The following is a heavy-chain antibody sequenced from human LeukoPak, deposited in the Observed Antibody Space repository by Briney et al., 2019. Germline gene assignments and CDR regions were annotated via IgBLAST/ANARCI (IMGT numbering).Heavy chain of an antibody. Sequence: PGGSLRLSCAASGFTFSSYSMNWVRQAPGKGLEWFSYISSSSSTIYYADSVKGRFTISRDNAKNSLYLQMNSLRAEDTAVYYCAREMAGTGIDYWGQGTLVTVSS. CDR2: ISSSSSTI. V-gene: IGHV3-48*01. D-gene: IGHD6-19*01. J-gene: IGHJ4*02. CDR1: GFTFSSYS. CDR3: AREMAGTGIDY.